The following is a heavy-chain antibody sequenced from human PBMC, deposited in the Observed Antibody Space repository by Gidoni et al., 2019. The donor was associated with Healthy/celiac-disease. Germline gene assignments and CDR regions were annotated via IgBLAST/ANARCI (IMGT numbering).Heavy chain of an antibody. CDR1: GFTFSSYG. CDR3: AIEGISIGYYYGMDV. D-gene: IGHD3-16*01. V-gene: IGHV3-33*01. CDR2: IWSDGSNK. Sequence: QVQLVESGGGVVQPGRSLILSCAASGFTFSSYGMHWVRQAPGKGLEWVSVIWSDGSNKYYAYSVKGRFTISRDNSKNTLYLQMNILRAEDTAVYYCAIEGISIGYYYGMDVWGQGTTVTVSS. J-gene: IGHJ6*02.